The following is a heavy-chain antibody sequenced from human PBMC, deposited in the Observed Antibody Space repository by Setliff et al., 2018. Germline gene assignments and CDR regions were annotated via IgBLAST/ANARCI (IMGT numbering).Heavy chain of an antibody. D-gene: IGHD3-3*01. Sequence: SETLSLTCAVSGDSISSGNWWSWVRQSPGKGLEWIGEISDSGSTNYNPSLKSRVTISLDTSKNQFSLSLTSVTAEDTAVYYCARMSGFQYIDVWDKGTTVTVSS. CDR1: GDSISSGNW. V-gene: IGHV4-4*02. CDR3: ARMSGFQYIDV. J-gene: IGHJ6*03. CDR2: ISDSGST.